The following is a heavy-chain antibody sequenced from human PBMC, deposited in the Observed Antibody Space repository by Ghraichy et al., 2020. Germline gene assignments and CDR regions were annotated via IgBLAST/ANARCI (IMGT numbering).Heavy chain of an antibody. CDR1: GFILSKYA. CDR3: ARDSSFTADYYFDY. CDR2: ISYDGKNK. V-gene: IGHV3-30*04. D-gene: IGHD5-18*01. J-gene: IGHJ4*02. Sequence: LSCAASGFILSKYAMHWVRQAPGKGLEWVAVISYDGKNKHYADSVKGRFTISRDNSKNTLYLQMNSLRAEDTAVYYCARDSSFTADYYFDYWGQGTLVTVSS.